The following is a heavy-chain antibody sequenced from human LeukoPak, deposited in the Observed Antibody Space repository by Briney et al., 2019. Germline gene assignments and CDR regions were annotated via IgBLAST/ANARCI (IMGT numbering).Heavy chain of an antibody. Sequence: GGSLRLSCAVSGFTVSSNYMSWVRQAPGKGLEWVSVIYTGGGTNYADSVKGRFTISRDNSKNTLYLQMNSLRAEDPAVYYCARGSYCGGDCRQTFDYWGQGTLVTVSS. CDR1: GFTVSSNY. CDR3: ARGSYCGGDCRQTFDY. D-gene: IGHD2-21*02. J-gene: IGHJ4*02. V-gene: IGHV3-66*01. CDR2: IYTGGGT.